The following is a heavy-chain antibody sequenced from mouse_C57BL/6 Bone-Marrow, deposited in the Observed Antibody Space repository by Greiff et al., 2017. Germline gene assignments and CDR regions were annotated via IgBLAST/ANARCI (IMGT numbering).Heavy chain of an antibody. CDR2: ISNGGGST. Sequence: EVHLVESGGGLVQPGGSLKLSCAASGFTFSDYYMYWVRQTPEKRLEWVAYISNGGGSTYYPDTVKGRFTISRDNAKNTLYLQMSRLKSEDTAMYYCARHGMVTSYFYWYFDVWGTGTTVTVSS. CDR1: GFTFSDYY. J-gene: IGHJ1*03. V-gene: IGHV5-12*01. CDR3: ARHGMVTSYFYWYFDV. D-gene: IGHD2-1*01.